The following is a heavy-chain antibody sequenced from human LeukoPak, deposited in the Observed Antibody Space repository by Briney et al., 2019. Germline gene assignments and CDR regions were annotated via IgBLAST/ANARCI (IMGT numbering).Heavy chain of an antibody. CDR2: INHSGST. D-gene: IGHD3-22*01. Sequence: SETLSLTCAVYGGSFSGYYWSWIRQPPGKGLEWIGEINHSGSTNSNPSLKSRVTISVDTSKNQFSLKLSSVTAADTAVYYCARSRPYYDSSGYYYGFDYWGQGTLVTVSS. J-gene: IGHJ4*02. CDR1: GGSFSGYY. CDR3: ARSRPYYDSSGYYYGFDY. V-gene: IGHV4-34*01.